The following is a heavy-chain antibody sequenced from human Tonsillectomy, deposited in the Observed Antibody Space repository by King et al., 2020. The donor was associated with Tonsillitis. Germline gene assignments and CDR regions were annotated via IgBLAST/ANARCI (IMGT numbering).Heavy chain of an antibody. V-gene: IGHV3-9*01. Sequence: VQLVESGGGLVQPGRSLRLSCAASGFTFDDYAMHWVRQAPGKGLEWVSGISWNSGSIGYADPVKGRFTISRDNAKNSLYLQMSSLRAEDTALYYCAKDYGYAGFSSYFDFWGQGTLVTVSS. D-gene: IGHD5-12*01. CDR2: ISWNSGSI. J-gene: IGHJ4*02. CDR3: AKDYGYAGFSSYFDF. CDR1: GFTFDDYA.